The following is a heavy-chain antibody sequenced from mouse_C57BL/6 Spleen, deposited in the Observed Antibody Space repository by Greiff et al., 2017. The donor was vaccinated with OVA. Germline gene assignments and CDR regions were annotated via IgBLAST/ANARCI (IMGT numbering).Heavy chain of an antibody. D-gene: IGHD1-1*01. CDR1: GYTFTDYY. J-gene: IGHJ2*01. CDR2: INPNNGGT. V-gene: IGHV1-26*01. Sequence: EVQLQQSGPELVKPGASVKISCKASGYTFTDYYMNWVKQSHGKSLEWIGDINPNNGGTSYNQKFKGKATLTVDKSSSTAYMELRSLTSEDSAVYYCARHYYGPDWGQGTTLTVSS. CDR3: ARHYYGPD.